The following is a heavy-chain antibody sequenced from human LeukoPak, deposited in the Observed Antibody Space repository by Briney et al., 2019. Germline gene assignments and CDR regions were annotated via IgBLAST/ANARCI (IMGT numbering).Heavy chain of an antibody. Sequence: GGSLRLSCAASGYTFTSYAMGWVRQAPGKGLEWVSSVSGSGDGTYYADSVKGRFTISRDNSKKTLDLHMDSLRAEDTAVYYCAKERLGGNYGDYAVDYWGQGTMVTVSS. J-gene: IGHJ4*02. V-gene: IGHV3-23*01. CDR1: GYTFTSYA. CDR3: AKERLGGNYGDYAVDY. D-gene: IGHD4-17*01. CDR2: VSGSGDGT.